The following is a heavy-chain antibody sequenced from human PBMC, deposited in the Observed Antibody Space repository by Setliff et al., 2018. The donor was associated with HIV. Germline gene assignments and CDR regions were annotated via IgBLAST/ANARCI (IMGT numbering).Heavy chain of an antibody. CDR2: IYYSGST. J-gene: IGHJ4*02. CDR1: GGSISSYY. V-gene: IGHV4-59*08. Sequence: SSETLSLTCTVSGGSISSYYWSWIRQPPGKGLEWIGYIYYSGSTNYNPSLKSRVTISVDTSKNQFSLKLSSVTAADTAVYYCARGSFIGDYYYFDYWGQGTLVTVSS. D-gene: IGHD3-10*01. CDR3: ARGSFIGDYYYFDY.